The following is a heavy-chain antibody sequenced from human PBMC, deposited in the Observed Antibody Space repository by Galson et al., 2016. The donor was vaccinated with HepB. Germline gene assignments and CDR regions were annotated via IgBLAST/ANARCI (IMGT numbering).Heavy chain of an antibody. D-gene: IGHD3-22*01. J-gene: IGHJ4*02. CDR2: VKSQTDGGTT. V-gene: IGHV3-15*01. CDR3: TTDWTYYSGSSGRIATFDF. Sequence: SLRLSRAVSEFTFSSAWMSWVRQAPGKGLEWVGRVKSQTDGGTTDYAAPVKGRFTVSRDDSKSTLYLQMNNLKSEDTAVYYCTTDWTYYSGSSGRIATFDFWGQGTLITVSS. CDR1: EFTFSSAW.